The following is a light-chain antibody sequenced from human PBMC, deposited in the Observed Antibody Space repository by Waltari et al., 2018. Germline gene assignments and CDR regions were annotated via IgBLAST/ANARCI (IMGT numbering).Light chain of an antibody. CDR2: GAS. Sequence: EIVMTQSPATLSVSPGERATLSCRASQRVSSNLAWYQQRPGQAPRLLIYGASSRATDIPARFSGSGSGTEFTLTISSMQSEDFAVYYCQQYNKWPRAFGQGTEVEIK. CDR3: QQYNKWPRA. J-gene: IGKJ1*01. CDR1: QRVSSN. V-gene: IGKV3-15*01.